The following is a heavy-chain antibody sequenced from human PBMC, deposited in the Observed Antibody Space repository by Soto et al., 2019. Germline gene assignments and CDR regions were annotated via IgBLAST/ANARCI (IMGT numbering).Heavy chain of an antibody. V-gene: IGHV3-23*01. CDR3: ARWNGFGDS. CDR1: GFSLGPYG. Sequence: QLLQSGGGLVQPGGSLRISCEVSGFSLGPYGVTWVRQTPEKGLEWVTGFSGGSGAIFYADSVRGRFTISRDSSTAYLQMNNLRPEDTAVYFCARWNGFGDSWGQGSLVIVSS. D-gene: IGHD1-1*01. CDR2: FSGGSGAI. J-gene: IGHJ4*02.